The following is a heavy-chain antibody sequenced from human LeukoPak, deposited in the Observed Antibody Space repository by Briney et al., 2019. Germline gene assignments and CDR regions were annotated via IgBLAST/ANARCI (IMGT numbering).Heavy chain of an antibody. CDR3: ARETTAMLFDY. D-gene: IGHD4-17*01. Sequence: GGSLRLPCAASGFTFSSYGMHWVRQAPGKGLEWVAVIWYDGSNKYYADSVKGRFTISRDNSKNTLYLQMNSLRAEDTAVYYCARETTAMLFDYWGQGTLVTVSS. J-gene: IGHJ4*02. CDR2: IWYDGSNK. CDR1: GFTFSSYG. V-gene: IGHV3-33*01.